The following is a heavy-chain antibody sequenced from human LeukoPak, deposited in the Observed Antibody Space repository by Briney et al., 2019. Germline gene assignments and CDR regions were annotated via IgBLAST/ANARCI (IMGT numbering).Heavy chain of an antibody. CDR1: GYSISSGYY. J-gene: IGHJ3*02. V-gene: IGHV4-38-2*01. Sequence: SETLSLTCAVSGYSISSGYYWGWIRQPPGKGLEWIGIIYLSGSTYYSPSLKSRVTISVDTSKNQFSLTLGSGNAADTAIYYCARISPGAFDIWGQGTMVTVSS. CDR3: ARISPGAFDI. CDR2: IYLSGST. D-gene: IGHD2-15*01.